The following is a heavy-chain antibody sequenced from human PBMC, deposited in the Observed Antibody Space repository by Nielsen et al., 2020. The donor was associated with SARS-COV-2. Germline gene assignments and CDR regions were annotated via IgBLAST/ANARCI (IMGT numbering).Heavy chain of an antibody. Sequence: SETLSLTCTVSGGSISSYYWSWIRQPPGKGLEWIGYIYYSGSTNYNPSLKSRVTISVDPSKKQFSLKLISVTAADTAVYYCARHLRDFGSGTLNIAFDYWGQGTLVTVSS. V-gene: IGHV4-59*08. CDR3: ARHLRDFGSGTLNIAFDY. J-gene: IGHJ4*02. CDR1: GGSISSYY. CDR2: IYYSGST. D-gene: IGHD3-10*01.